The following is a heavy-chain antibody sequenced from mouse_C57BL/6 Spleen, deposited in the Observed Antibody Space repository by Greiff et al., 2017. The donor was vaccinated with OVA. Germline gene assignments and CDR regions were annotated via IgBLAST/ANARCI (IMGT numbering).Heavy chain of an antibody. V-gene: IGHV14-2*01. D-gene: IGHD1-1*01. CDR3: ASIYYYGSSGFAY. Sequence: VQLKESGAELVKPGASVKLSCTAPGFNIKDYYMHWVKQRTEQGLEWIGRIDPEDGETKYAPKFQGKATITADTSSNTAYLQLSSLTSEDTAVYYCASIYYYGSSGFAYWGQGTLVTVSA. J-gene: IGHJ3*01. CDR1: GFNIKDYY. CDR2: IDPEDGET.